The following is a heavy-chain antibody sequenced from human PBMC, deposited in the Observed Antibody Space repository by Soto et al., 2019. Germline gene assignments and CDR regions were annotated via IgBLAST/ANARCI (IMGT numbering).Heavy chain of an antibody. CDR2: INPYNGNT. D-gene: IGHD3-10*01. CDR1: GYTFTSYG. Sequence: QVQLVQSGAEVKKPGASVKVACKASGYTFTSYGISWVRQAPGQGLEWMGWINPYNGNTNYAPKRQGRVTMTTDTSTKPAYMELRSLRSDDTAVYYCARDWLGIDYWGQGTLVTVSS. V-gene: IGHV1-18*01. J-gene: IGHJ4*02. CDR3: ARDWLGIDY.